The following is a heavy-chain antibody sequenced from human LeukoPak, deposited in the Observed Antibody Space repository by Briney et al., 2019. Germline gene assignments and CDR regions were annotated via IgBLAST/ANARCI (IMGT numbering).Heavy chain of an antibody. CDR3: ARERGSRAVAGTGWFDP. J-gene: IGHJ5*02. Sequence: ASVKVSCKASGYTFTSYGISWVRQAPGQGLEWMGWISAYNGNTNYAQKLQGRVTMTTDTSTSTAYMELRSLRSGDTAVYYCARERGSRAVAGTGWFDPWGQGTLVTVSS. CDR2: ISAYNGNT. CDR1: GYTFTSYG. V-gene: IGHV1-18*01. D-gene: IGHD6-19*01.